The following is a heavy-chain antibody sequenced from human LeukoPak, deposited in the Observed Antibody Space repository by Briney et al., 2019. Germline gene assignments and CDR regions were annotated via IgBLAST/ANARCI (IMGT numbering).Heavy chain of an antibody. J-gene: IGHJ4*02. V-gene: IGHV3-7*01. D-gene: IGHD6-19*01. CDR1: GFTFSSYW. CDR2: IKQDGSEK. CDR3: ASHYSSGWYFDY. Sequence: PGGSLRLSCAASGFTFSSYWMSWVRQAPGKGLEWVAHIKQDGSEKYYVDSVKGRFTISRDNAKNSLYLQMNSLRAEDTAVYYCASHYSSGWYFDYWGQGTLVTVSS.